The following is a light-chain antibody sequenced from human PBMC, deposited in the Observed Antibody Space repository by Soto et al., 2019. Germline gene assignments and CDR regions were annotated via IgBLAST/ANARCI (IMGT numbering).Light chain of an antibody. CDR1: QSVSSN. CDR3: QQYDSSRT. V-gene: IGKV3-15*01. J-gene: IGKJ1*01. CDR2: GAS. Sequence: EIVMTQSPATLSVSPGERATLSCRASQSVSSNLAWYQQKPGQAPRLLIYGASTRATGIPARFSGSGSGTEFTLTISRMEPEDFAVYYCQQYDSSRTFGQGTKVDI.